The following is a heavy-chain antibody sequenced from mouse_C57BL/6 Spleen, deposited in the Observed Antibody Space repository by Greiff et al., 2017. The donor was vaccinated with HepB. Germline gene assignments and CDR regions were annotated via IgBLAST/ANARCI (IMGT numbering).Heavy chain of an antibody. V-gene: IGHV5-17*01. CDR1: GFTFSDYG. J-gene: IGHJ4*01. CDR2: ISSGSSTI. Sequence: EVKLQESGGGLVKPGGSLKLSCAASGFTFSDYGMHWVRQAPEKGLEWVAYISSGSSTIYYADTVKGRFTISRDNAKNTLFLQMTSLRSEDTAMYYCARRITTRVYAMDYWGQGTAVTVSS. CDR3: ARRITTRVYAMDY. D-gene: IGHD1-1*01.